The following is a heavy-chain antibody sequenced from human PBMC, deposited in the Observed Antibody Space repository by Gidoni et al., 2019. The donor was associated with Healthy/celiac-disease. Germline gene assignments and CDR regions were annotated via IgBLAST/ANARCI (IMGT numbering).Heavy chain of an antibody. D-gene: IGHD6-19*01. Sequence: EVQLVQSGAEVKKPGESMRISCTGYGYSFTSYWISWVRQMPGKGREWMGRIDPSDSYTNYSPSFQGHVTISADKSIRTAYLQWSSLKASDTAMYYCARHIPAVADAFDIWGQGTMVTVSS. CDR3: ARHIPAVADAFDI. V-gene: IGHV5-10-1*03. CDR1: GYSFTSYW. CDR2: IDPSDSYT. J-gene: IGHJ3*02.